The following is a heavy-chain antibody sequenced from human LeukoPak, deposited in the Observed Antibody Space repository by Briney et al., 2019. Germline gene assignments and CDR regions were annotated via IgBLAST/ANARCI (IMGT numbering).Heavy chain of an antibody. CDR2: VNGDGANT. J-gene: IGHJ4*02. V-gene: IGHV3-74*01. Sequence: GGSLRLSCAASGFTLSSYWMHWVRQAPGRGLVGVSRVNGDGANTTHADSVKGRFTTSRDNAKNTLYLQMNSLRGEDTAVYYCARGPRYSFGSAFDYGGQGSLVTVYS. D-gene: IGHD5-18*01. CDR3: ARGPRYSFGSAFDY. CDR1: GFTLSSYW.